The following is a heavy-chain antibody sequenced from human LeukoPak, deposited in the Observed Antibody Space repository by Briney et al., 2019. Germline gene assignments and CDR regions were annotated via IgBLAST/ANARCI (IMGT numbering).Heavy chain of an antibody. Sequence: PGGSLRLSCAASGFTFSSYWMSWVRQAPGKGLEWVANIKQDGSEKYYVDSVKGRFTISRDNAKNSPYLQMSSLRAEDTAVYYCARQIVVVPAATTDLFDYWGQGTLVTVSS. CDR1: GFTFSSYW. CDR3: ARQIVVVPAATTDLFDY. D-gene: IGHD2-2*01. V-gene: IGHV3-7*03. CDR2: IKQDGSEK. J-gene: IGHJ4*02.